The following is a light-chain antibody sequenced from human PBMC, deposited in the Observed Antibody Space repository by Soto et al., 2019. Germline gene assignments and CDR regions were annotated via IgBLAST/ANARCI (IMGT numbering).Light chain of an antibody. Sequence: ETVLTQSPGTLSLSPGERATLSCRASQSISSSYLAWYQQKPGQAPRLLIYGASSRATGNPDRFSGSGSGTDFTLTISRLEPEDFAVYYCQQYGSSPLTFGGGTKVDIK. CDR3: QQYGSSPLT. CDR2: GAS. V-gene: IGKV3-20*01. CDR1: QSISSSY. J-gene: IGKJ4*01.